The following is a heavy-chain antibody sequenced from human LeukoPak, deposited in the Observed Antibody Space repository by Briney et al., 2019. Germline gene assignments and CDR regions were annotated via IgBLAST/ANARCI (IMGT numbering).Heavy chain of an antibody. CDR3: ARDGNSYGSFDY. Sequence: SETLSLTCAVSGGSISSGGYSWSWIRQPPGKGLEWIGYIYHSGSTYYNPSLKSRVTISVDRSKSQFSLKLSSVTAADTAVYYCARDGNSYGSFDYWGQGTLVTVSS. J-gene: IGHJ4*02. CDR2: IYHSGST. V-gene: IGHV4-30-2*01. D-gene: IGHD5-18*01. CDR1: GGSISSGGYS.